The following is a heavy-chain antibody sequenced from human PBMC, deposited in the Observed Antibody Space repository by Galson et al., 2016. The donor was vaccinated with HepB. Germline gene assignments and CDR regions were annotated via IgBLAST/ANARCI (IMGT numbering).Heavy chain of an antibody. D-gene: IGHD2-2*01. CDR2: ISSSSSYI. J-gene: IGHJ6*04. Sequence: SLRLSCAASGFTFSYDSMNWVRQAPGKGLEWVSFISSSSSYIYYADSVKGRFTISRDNAKNSLYLQMNSLRAEDTAVYYCARVLPAADSYYYYGMDVWGKGTTVTVSS. CDR3: ARVLPAADSYYYYGMDV. V-gene: IGHV3-21*01. CDR1: GFTFSYDS.